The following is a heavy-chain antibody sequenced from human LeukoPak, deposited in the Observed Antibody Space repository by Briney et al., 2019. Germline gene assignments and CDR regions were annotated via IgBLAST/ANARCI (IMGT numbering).Heavy chain of an antibody. CDR2: IYYSGNT. CDR3: ATRDSSGWYFDY. J-gene: IGHJ4*02. Sequence: PSETLSLTCTVSGGSISSSNYYWGWIRQPPGKGLEWIGVIYYSGNTYYTPSLKSRLTISVDMSKNHFSLKLSSVTAADTAVYYCATRDSSGWYFDYWGQGTLVTVSS. CDR1: GGSISSSNYY. V-gene: IGHV4-39*02. D-gene: IGHD6-19*01.